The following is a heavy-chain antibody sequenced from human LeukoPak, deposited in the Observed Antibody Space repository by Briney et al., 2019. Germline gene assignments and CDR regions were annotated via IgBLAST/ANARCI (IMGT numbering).Heavy chain of an antibody. CDR2: IYYSGNT. J-gene: IGHJ4*02. V-gene: IGHV4-39*01. CDR1: GGSISSSSYY. CDR3: ARNMVGETTFDY. D-gene: IGHD2/OR15-2a*01. Sequence: SETLSLTCTVSGGSISSSSYYWGWIRQPPGKGLEWIGSIYYSGNTYYNPSLRGRVTISVDTSKNQFSLKLSSVTAADTAVYYCARNMVGETTFDYWGQGTLVTVSS.